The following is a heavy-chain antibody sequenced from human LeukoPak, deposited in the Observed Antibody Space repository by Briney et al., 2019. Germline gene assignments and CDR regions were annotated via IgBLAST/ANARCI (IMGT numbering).Heavy chain of an antibody. V-gene: IGHV3-48*03. CDR1: GFTFSAYE. Sequence: GGSLRLSCAASGFTFSAYEMNWVRQAPGKGLEWVSYTGSSGSTVYYADSVKGRFTISRDNAKNSLYMQMESLRDEDTAIYYCARDTLEYSNSPDALDIWGQGTMVTVSS. J-gene: IGHJ3*02. CDR2: TGSSGSTV. D-gene: IGHD4-23*01. CDR3: ARDTLEYSNSPDALDI.